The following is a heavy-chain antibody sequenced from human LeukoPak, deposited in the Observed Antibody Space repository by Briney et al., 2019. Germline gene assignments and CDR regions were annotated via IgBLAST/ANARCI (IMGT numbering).Heavy chain of an antibody. V-gene: IGHV5-51*01. Sequence: GGSLQISCKVSGYFFTSHCIGGVRQLPGKGLEWMGIIYPGDSGPTYSPSFQGQVTISVDKSINTAYLQWSSLQASDTAMYYCGMSGDRVPLQDDVFDVWGQGTMVTVST. D-gene: IGHD1-26*01. CDR3: GMSGDRVPLQDDVFDV. CDR2: IYPGDSGP. J-gene: IGHJ3*01. CDR1: GYFFTSHC.